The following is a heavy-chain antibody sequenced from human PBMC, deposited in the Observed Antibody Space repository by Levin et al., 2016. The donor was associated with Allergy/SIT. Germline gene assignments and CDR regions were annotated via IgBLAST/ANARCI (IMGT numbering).Heavy chain of an antibody. J-gene: IGHJ4*02. CDR3: AREGLGQRPLDY. CDR2: IYYDGST. Sequence: SETLSLTCTVSGGSISSYHWTWIRQTPGKGLEWIGYIYYDGSTKYNPSLKSRVTISRDTSENRISLKLASVTAADTAVYYCAREGLGQRPLDYWGQGTLVSVSS. CDR1: GGSISSYH. D-gene: IGHD6-25*01. V-gene: IGHV4-59*01.